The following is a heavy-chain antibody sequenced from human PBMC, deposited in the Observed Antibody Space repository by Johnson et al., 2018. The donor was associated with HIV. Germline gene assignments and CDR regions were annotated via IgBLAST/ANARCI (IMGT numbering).Heavy chain of an antibody. CDR2: IHQDGSAK. J-gene: IGHJ3*02. CDR3: AKDTYYYDSSGYYRDAFDI. V-gene: IGHV3-7*01. CDR1: GFTFSSYW. D-gene: IGHD3-22*01. Sequence: VQLVESGGGLVQPGGSLRLSCAASGFTFSSYWMTWVRQAPGKGLEWVANIHQDGSAKYYADSVKGRFTISRDNSKNTLYLQMNSLGAEDTAVYYCAKDTYYYDSSGYYRDAFDIWGQGRMVTVSS.